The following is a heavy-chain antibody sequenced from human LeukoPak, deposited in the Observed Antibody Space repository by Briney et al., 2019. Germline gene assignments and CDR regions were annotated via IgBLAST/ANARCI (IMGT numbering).Heavy chain of an antibody. J-gene: IGHJ3*02. CDR2: FDPEDGET. D-gene: IGHD1-7*01. CDR1: GYTLTELS. CDR3: ATAALELRAFDI. V-gene: IGHV1-24*01. Sequence: ASVTVSFKVSGYTLTELSMHWVRQAPGKGLEWMGGFDPEDGETIYAQKFQGRVTMTEDTSTDTAYMGLSSLRSEDTAVYYCATAALELRAFDIWGQGTMVTVSS.